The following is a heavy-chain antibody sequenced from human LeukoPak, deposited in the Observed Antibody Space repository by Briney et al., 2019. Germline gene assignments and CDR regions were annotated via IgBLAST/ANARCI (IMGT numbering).Heavy chain of an antibody. Sequence: GGSLRLSCAASGFTFSSYAMHWVCQAPGKGLEWVAVISYDGSNKYYADSVKGRFTISRDNSKNTLYLQMNSLRAEDTAVYYCARGGSIAVAGTFDYWGQGTLVTVSS. V-gene: IGHV3-30-3*01. J-gene: IGHJ4*02. CDR1: GFTFSSYA. CDR2: ISYDGSNK. CDR3: ARGGSIAVAGTFDY. D-gene: IGHD6-19*01.